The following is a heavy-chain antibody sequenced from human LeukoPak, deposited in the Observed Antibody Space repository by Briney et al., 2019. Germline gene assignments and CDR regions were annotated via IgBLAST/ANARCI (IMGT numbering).Heavy chain of an antibody. J-gene: IGHJ4*02. CDR3: ARGFHSYGLSYYFDY. CDR1: GFTFSSYW. CDR2: ISGGGDT. Sequence: GGSLRLSCAASGFTFSSYWMHWVRQAPGKGLEWVSVISGGGDTSYSDSVKGRFTISRHTSKNTVFLQMNKLRVEDTAVYFCARGFHSYGLSYYFDYWGQGTGVTVSS. V-gene: IGHV3-53*01. D-gene: IGHD5-18*01.